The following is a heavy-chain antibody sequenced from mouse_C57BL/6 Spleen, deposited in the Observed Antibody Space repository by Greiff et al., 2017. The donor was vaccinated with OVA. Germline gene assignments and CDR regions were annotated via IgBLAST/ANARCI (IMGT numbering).Heavy chain of an antibody. D-gene: IGHD2-2*01. J-gene: IGHJ4*01. CDR3: ALNGYYYAMDY. Sequence: EVQLKESGPGLVKPSQSLSLTCSVTGYSITSGYYWNWIRQFPGNKLEWMGYISYDGSNNYNPSLKNRISITRDTSKNQFFLKLKSVTTEDTATYYCALNGYYYAMDYWGQGTSVTVAS. V-gene: IGHV3-6*01. CDR2: ISYDGSN. CDR1: GYSITSGYY.